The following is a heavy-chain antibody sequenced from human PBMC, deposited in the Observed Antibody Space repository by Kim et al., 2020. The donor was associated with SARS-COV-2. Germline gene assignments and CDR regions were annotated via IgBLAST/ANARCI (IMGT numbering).Heavy chain of an antibody. Sequence: VKGRFTISRDNSKNTLYLQMNSLRAEDTAVYYCAKDDYDILTGYYSPFDYWGQGTLVTVSS. CDR3: AKDDYDILTGYYSPFDY. V-gene: IGHV3-23*01. J-gene: IGHJ4*02. D-gene: IGHD3-9*01.